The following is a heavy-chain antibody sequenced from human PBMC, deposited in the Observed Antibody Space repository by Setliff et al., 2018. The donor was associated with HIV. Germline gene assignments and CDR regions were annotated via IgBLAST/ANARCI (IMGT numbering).Heavy chain of an antibody. D-gene: IGHD3-10*01. J-gene: IGHJ6*02. CDR1: GYTFTSYY. CDR3: ARDPLRELPYGMGV. V-gene: IGHV1-46*01. CDR2: INPSGGST. Sequence: ASVKVSCKASGYTFTSYYMHWVRQAPGQGLEWMGIINPSGGSTSYAQKFQGRVTMTRDTSTSTVYMEMSSLRSDDTAMYYCARDPLRELPYGMGVWGQGTTVTVSS.